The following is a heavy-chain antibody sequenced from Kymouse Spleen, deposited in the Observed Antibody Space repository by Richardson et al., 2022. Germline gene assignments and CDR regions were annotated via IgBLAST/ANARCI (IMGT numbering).Heavy chain of an antibody. D-gene: IGHD3-3*01. CDR2: INHSGST. Sequence: QVQLQQWGAGLLKPSETLSLTCAVYGGSFSGYYWSWIRQPPGKGLEWIGEINHSGSTNYNPSLKSRVTISVDTSKNQFSLKLSSVTAADTAVYYCARYDFWSGSYGMDVWGQGTTVTVSS. V-gene: IGHV4-34*01. J-gene: IGHJ6*02. CDR3: ARYDFWSGSYGMDV. CDR1: GGSFSGYY.